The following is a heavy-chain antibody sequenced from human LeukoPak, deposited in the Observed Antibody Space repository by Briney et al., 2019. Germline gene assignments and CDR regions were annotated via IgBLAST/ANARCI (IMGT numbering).Heavy chain of an antibody. D-gene: IGHD3-10*01. V-gene: IGHV3-30-3*01. Sequence: PGRSLRLSCAAPGFTFNSYTMHWVRQAPGKGLEWVAVMSSDGNKKFYAEYVKGRFTISRDNPENTLYLEMNSLRGEDTAVYYCARGDYDLSGSYHYGMDVWGQGTTVTVSS. CDR3: ARGDYDLSGSYHYGMDV. CDR1: GFTFNSYT. CDR2: MSSDGNKK. J-gene: IGHJ6*02.